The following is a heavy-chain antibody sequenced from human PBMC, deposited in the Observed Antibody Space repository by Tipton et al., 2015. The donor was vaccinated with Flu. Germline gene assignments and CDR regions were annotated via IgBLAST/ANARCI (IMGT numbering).Heavy chain of an antibody. Sequence: SLRLSCAASEFTFRNYWMHWVRQAPGKGLEWVANIKQDGSEKYYVDSVKGRSTISRDNAKNSLYLQMNSLRVEDTAVYYCVRAIAAAGSRWGQGTLVTVSS. CDR1: EFTFRNYW. J-gene: IGHJ4*02. D-gene: IGHD6-13*01. V-gene: IGHV3-7*01. CDR3: VRAIAAAGSR. CDR2: IKQDGSEK.